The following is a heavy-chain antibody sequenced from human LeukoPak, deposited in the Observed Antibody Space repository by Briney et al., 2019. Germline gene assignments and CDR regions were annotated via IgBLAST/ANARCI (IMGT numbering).Heavy chain of an antibody. D-gene: IGHD5-12*01. V-gene: IGHV4-38-2*02. CDR2: IYYSGST. J-gene: IGHJ4*02. CDR1: GYSISSGNY. Sequence: SETLSLTCSVSGYSISSGNYWGWIRLPPGKGLQWIGSIYYSGSTYYNPSLKSRVTISVDTSKNQFSLKLSSVTAADTAVYYCARGRVATLSKRRYYFDYWGQGTLVTVSS. CDR3: ARGRVATLSKRRYYFDY.